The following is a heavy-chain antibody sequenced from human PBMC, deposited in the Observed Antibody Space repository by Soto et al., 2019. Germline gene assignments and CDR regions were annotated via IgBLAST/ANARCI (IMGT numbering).Heavy chain of an antibody. J-gene: IGHJ4*02. CDR2: IIPIFGTA. CDR3: ARDPVYDFWSGYHDY. D-gene: IGHD3-3*01. V-gene: IGHV1-69*13. CDR1: GGTFSSYA. Sequence: SVKVSSKASGGTFSSYAISWVRQAPGQGLEWMGGIIPIFGTANYAQKFQGRVTITADESTSTAYMELSSLGSEDTAVYYCARDPVYDFWSGYHDYWGQGTLVTVSS.